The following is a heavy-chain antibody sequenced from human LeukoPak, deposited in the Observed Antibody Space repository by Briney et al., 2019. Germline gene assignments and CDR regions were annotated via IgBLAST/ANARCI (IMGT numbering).Heavy chain of an antibody. CDR2: IYPGDSHT. CDR3: ARLGGVWHFDY. V-gene: IGHV5-51*01. CDR1: GYSFSTYW. Sequence: GESLKISCKGSGYSFSTYWIGWVRQMPGKGLEWMGIIYPGDSHTTYSPSFQGQVTISADKSISTAYLQWRSLKASDTAMFYCARLGGVWHFDYWGQGTLVTVSS. J-gene: IGHJ4*02. D-gene: IGHD3-16*01.